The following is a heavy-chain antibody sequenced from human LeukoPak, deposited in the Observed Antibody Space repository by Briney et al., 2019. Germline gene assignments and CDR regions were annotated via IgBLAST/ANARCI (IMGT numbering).Heavy chain of an antibody. CDR2: IWYDGSNK. D-gene: IGHD1-26*01. J-gene: IGHJ4*02. V-gene: IGHV3-33*01. CDR1: GFTFSSYG. CDR3: ASGATKWELPYYFDY. Sequence: LTGGSLRLSCAASGFTFSSYGMHWVRQAPGKGLEWVAVIWYDGSNKYYADSVKGRFTISRDNSKNTLYLQMNSLRAEDAAVYYCASGATKWELPYYFDYWGQGTLVTVSS.